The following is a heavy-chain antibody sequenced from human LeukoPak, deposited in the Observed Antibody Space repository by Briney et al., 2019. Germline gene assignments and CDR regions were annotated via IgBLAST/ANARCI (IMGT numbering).Heavy chain of an antibody. Sequence: SETLSLTCTVSGGAISTYYWNWIRQPPGKGLEWIGYIYYNGITNYNPSLKSRVTISLDTSKTQFSLKLSSVTAADTAVYYCARVKWDYFDYWGQGTLVTVSS. V-gene: IGHV4-59*08. J-gene: IGHJ4*02. D-gene: IGHD2-8*01. CDR2: IYYNGIT. CDR1: GGAISTYY. CDR3: ARVKWDYFDY.